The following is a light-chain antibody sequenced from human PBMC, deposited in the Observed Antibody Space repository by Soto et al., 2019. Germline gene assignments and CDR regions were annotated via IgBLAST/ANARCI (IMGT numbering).Light chain of an antibody. V-gene: IGLV2-8*01. Sequence: QATMTQPPSAYGSPGESVSISCTGTSSDVGGYNYVSWYQQHPGKAPKLMIYEVNKRPSGVPDRFSGSKSGNTASLTVSGLQAEDEAHYYCSSYAGSSNVFGTGTKVTXL. CDR1: SSDVGGYNY. CDR2: EVN. CDR3: SSYAGSSNV. J-gene: IGLJ1*01.